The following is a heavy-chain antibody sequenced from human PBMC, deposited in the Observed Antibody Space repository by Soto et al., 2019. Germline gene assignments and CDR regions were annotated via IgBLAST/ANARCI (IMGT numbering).Heavy chain of an antibody. CDR2: IFYTGTT. CDR1: GGSISSDF. D-gene: IGHD1-26*01. J-gene: IGHJ6*02. CDR3: ARGSDYLYYYGMDV. V-gene: IGHV4-59*01. Sequence: SETLSLTCTVSGGSISSDFWSWIRQPPGKGLEWIGYIFYTGTTKYNPSLKSRVTISVDTSKNQFSLNLSSVSAADTAVYYCARGSDYLYYYGMDVWGQGTTVTVSS.